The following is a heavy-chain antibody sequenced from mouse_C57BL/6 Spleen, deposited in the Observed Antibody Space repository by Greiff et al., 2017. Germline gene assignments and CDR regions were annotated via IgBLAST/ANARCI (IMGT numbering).Heavy chain of an antibody. Sequence: QVQLQQSGAELARPGASVKLSCKASGYTFTSYGISWVKQRTGQGLEWIGEIYPRSGNTYYNEKFKGKATLTADKSSSTAYMELRSLTSEDSAVYFCARRIITTVVTNAMDDWGKGTSVTVSS. J-gene: IGHJ4*01. CDR1: GYTFTSYG. D-gene: IGHD1-1*01. CDR3: ARRIITTVVTNAMDD. V-gene: IGHV1-81*01. CDR2: IYPRSGNT.